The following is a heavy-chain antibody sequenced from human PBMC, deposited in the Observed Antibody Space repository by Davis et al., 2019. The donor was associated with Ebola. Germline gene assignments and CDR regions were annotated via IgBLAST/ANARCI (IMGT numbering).Heavy chain of an antibody. V-gene: IGHV3-48*04. CDR3: ARDLYGDLDY. J-gene: IGHJ4*02. CDR2: ISSSGNTI. Sequence: GESLKISCAASGFSFSNCWMSWVRQAPGKGLEWVSYISSSGNTIYYADSVKGRFTISRDNAKNSLYLQMNILRAEDTAVYYCARDLYGDLDYWGQGTLVTVSS. D-gene: IGHD4-17*01. CDR1: GFSFSNCW.